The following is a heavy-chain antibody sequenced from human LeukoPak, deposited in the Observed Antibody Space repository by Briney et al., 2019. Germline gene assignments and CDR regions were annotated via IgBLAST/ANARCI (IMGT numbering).Heavy chain of an antibody. V-gene: IGHV1-46*01. CDR2: IDPSYGGT. CDR1: GYTFTSYD. Sequence: GASVKVSCKASGYTFTSYDINWVRQATGQGLEWMGIIDPSYGGTTYAQKFQGRVTMTRDTSTSTVYMELSSLRSDDTAVYYCARDQQRYYDSSGTPDYWGQGTLVTVSS. D-gene: IGHD3-22*01. J-gene: IGHJ4*02. CDR3: ARDQQRYYDSSGTPDY.